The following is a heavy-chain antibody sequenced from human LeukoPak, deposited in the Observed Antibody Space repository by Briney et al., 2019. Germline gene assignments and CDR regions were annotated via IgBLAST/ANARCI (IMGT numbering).Heavy chain of an antibody. CDR3: ARVYGGYLFDY. D-gene: IGHD4-17*01. Sequence: PSETLSLTCTVSGGSISSYYWSWIRQPPGKGLEWIGYIYYSGSTNYNPSLKSRVTISVDTSKNQFSLKLSSVTAADTAVYYCARVYGGYLFDYWGQGTLVTVSS. V-gene: IGHV4-59*01. CDR2: IYYSGST. J-gene: IGHJ4*02. CDR1: GGSISSYY.